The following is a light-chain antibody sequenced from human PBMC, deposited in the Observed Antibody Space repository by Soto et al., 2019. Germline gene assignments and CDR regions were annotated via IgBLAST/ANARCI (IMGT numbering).Light chain of an antibody. CDR1: SSDVGSYNL. CDR2: EGS. CDR3: RSYAGSSYYKSV. V-gene: IGLV2-23*01. J-gene: IGLJ1*01. Sequence: QSALTQPASVSGSPGQSITISCTGTSSDVGSYNLVSWYQQHPGKAPKLMIYEGSKRPSGVSNRFSGSKSGNTASLTISGLQAEDDTDYCCRSYAGSSYYKSVFGCGTKVPVL.